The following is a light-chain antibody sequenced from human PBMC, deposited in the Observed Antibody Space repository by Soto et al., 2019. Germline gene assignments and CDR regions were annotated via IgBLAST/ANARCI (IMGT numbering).Light chain of an antibody. J-gene: IGKJ1*01. CDR2: KAS. Sequence: DIQVTQSPSSLSASVGNRVTITCRASQSISSYLNWYQQRPGKAPKLLIYKASTLKSGVPSRFSGSGSGTNFTLTISCLQSEDFATFYCQQYYSYPWTFGQGTKVDVK. CDR3: QQYYSYPWT. CDR1: QSISSY. V-gene: IGKV1-39*01.